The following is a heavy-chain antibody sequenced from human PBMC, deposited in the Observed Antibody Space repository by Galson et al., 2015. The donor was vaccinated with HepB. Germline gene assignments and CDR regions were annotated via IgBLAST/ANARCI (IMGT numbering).Heavy chain of an antibody. V-gene: IGHV3-49*03. CDR2: TRSKPYGGST. CDR3: TRDLRLGELSSTDFDY. CDR1: GFTFGDYA. D-gene: IGHD3-16*02. Sequence: SLRLSCATSGFTFGDYALSWFRQAPGKGLEWVGFTRSKPYGGSTEYAASVKGRFTISRDDSKSIAYLQMNGLRTEDTAVHYCTRDLRLGELSSTDFDYWGQGTLVTVSS. J-gene: IGHJ4*02.